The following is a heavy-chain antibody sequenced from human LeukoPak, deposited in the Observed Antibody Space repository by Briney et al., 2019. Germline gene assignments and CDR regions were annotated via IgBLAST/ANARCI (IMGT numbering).Heavy chain of an antibody. D-gene: IGHD2-8*01. Sequence: PSETLSLTCTVSGGSISSYYWSWIRQPPGKGLGWIGYIYYSGSTNYNPSLKSRVTISVDTSKNQFSLKLSSVTAADTAVYYCARSRIVLMDRTPYWYFDLWGRGTLVTVSS. CDR2: IYYSGST. V-gene: IGHV4-59*08. J-gene: IGHJ2*01. CDR1: GGSISSYY. CDR3: ARSRIVLMDRTPYWYFDL.